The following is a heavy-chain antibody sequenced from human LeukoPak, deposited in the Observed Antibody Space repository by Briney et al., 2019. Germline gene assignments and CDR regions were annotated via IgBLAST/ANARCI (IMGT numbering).Heavy chain of an antibody. Sequence: SETLSLTCSVSGASINSHYWTWIRQPAGKGLEWIGRIYISGSTNYSPSLKSRVTMSVDTSKNQFSLNLISVTAADTAVYYCARALNPLTGTYYFDYWGQGTLVAVSS. D-gene: IGHD4/OR15-4a*01. V-gene: IGHV4-4*07. CDR2: IYISGST. CDR3: ARALNPLTGTYYFDY. CDR1: GASINSHY. J-gene: IGHJ4*02.